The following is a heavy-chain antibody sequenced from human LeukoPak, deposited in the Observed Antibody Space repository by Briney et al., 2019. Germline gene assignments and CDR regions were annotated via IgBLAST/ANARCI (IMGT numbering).Heavy chain of an antibody. CDR2: INHSGIT. CDR1: GGSFSGYY. Sequence: SETLSLTCAVYGGSFSGYYWSWIRQPPGKGREWIGEINHSGITNYNPSLKSRVTISVDTSKNQFSLKLSSVTAADTAVYYCAREAFDCSSTSCRPDYWGQGTLVTVSS. V-gene: IGHV4-34*01. CDR3: AREAFDCSSTSCRPDY. D-gene: IGHD2-2*01. J-gene: IGHJ4*02.